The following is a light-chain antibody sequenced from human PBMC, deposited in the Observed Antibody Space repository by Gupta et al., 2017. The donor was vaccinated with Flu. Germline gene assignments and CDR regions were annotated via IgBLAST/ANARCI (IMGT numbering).Light chain of an antibody. V-gene: IGKV1-39*01. J-gene: IGKJ4*01. CDR2: AAA. CDR3: HQTYSDHSLS. Sequence: DTQMTQSPSSLSPSLGDRVPIPSRPSRTISTFLTWYQQRPGKAPSLLISAAAIRQSGVASRFSGSGCGTDLTLTISSRQPEDVATYYCHQTYSDHSLSFGGGTRLEIK. CDR1: RTISTF.